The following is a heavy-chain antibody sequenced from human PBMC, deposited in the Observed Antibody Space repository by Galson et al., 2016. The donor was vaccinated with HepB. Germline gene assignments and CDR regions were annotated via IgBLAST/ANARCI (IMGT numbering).Heavy chain of an antibody. CDR2: ISSSGNII. CDR3: AREPPYTGAYNWFDT. Sequence: SLRLSCAASGFTLSSYEMNWVRQAPGKGLEWVSYISSSGNIIYYADSVEGRFTISRDNAKNSLDLQMNSLRAEDTAVYYCAREPPYTGAYNWFDTWGQGTLVTVSS. D-gene: IGHD7-27*01. V-gene: IGHV3-48*03. J-gene: IGHJ5*02. CDR1: GFTLSSYE.